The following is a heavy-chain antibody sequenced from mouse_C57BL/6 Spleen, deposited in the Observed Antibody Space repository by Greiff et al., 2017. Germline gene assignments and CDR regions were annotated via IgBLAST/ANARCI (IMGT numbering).Heavy chain of an antibody. CDR3: ARGGDGNYAWFAY. Sequence: EVKLVESGGGLVKPGGSLKLSCAASGFTFSSYAMSWVRQTPEKRLEWVATISDGGSYTYYPDNVKGRFTISRDNAKNNLYLQMSHLKSEDTAMYYCARGGDGNYAWFAYWGQGTLVTVSA. CDR1: GFTFSSYA. D-gene: IGHD2-1*01. J-gene: IGHJ3*01. CDR2: ISDGGSYT. V-gene: IGHV5-4*03.